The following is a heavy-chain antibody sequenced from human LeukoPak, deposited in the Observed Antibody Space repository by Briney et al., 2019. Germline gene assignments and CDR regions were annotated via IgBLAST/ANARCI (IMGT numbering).Heavy chain of an antibody. CDR2: IYSGGST. CDR3: ARDTYYYDSSGYNHYFDY. J-gene: IGHJ4*02. D-gene: IGHD3-22*01. Sequence: GGSLRLSCAASGFTVSSNYMSWVRQAPGKGLEWVSVIYSGGSTYYADSVEGRFTISRDNSKNTLYLQMNRLRAEDTAVYYCARDTYYYDSSGYNHYFDYWGQGTLPTVSS. V-gene: IGHV3-66*01. CDR1: GFTVSSNY.